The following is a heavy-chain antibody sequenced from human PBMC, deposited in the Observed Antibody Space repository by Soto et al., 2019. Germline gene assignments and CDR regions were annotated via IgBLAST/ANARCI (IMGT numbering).Heavy chain of an antibody. CDR2: ISGYNGDT. V-gene: IGHV1-18*04. CDR1: GYTFTNYG. Sequence: ASVNVSCKASGYTFTNYGISWVRQAPAQWLEFMGWISGYNGDTNYAHKFQGRVTITTDTSTSKAYMELSSLRSDDTAVFFCARGVYNYDSSGYWPVNTWGFEPWGQATLVNVSS. CDR3: ARGVYNYDSSGYWPVNTWGFEP. D-gene: IGHD3-22*01. J-gene: IGHJ5*02.